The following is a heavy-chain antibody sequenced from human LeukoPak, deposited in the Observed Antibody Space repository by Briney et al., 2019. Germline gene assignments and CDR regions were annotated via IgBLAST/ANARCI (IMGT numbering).Heavy chain of an antibody. CDR2: IYHSGST. V-gene: IGHV4-4*02. J-gene: IGHJ3*02. Sequence: PSETLSLTCAVSGGSISSSNWWSWVRQPPGKGLEWIVEIYHSGSTNYNPSLKSRVTISVDKSKNQFSLKLSSVTAADTAVYYCVRGRSVVIIDDAFDIWGQGTMVTVSS. CDR1: GGSISSSNW. CDR3: VRGRSVVIIDDAFDI. D-gene: IGHD3-3*01.